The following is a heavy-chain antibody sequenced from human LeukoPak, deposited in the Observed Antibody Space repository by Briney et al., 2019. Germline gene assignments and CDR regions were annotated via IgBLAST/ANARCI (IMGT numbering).Heavy chain of an antibody. D-gene: IGHD3-3*01. V-gene: IGHV3-64*01. J-gene: IGHJ4*02. CDR1: GFTFSSYA. Sequence: GGSLRLSCAASGFTFSSYAMRWVRQAPGKGLEYVSAISSNGGSTYYANSVKGRFTISRDNSKNTLYLQMGRLRAEDMAVDYCARGYYDCWSGYSTYFDYWGQGTLVTVSS. CDR3: ARGYYDCWSGYSTYFDY. CDR2: ISSNGGST.